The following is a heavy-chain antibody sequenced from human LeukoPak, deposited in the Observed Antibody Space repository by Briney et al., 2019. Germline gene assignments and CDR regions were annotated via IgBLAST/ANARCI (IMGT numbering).Heavy chain of an antibody. CDR2: ISSSSSYI. J-gene: IGHJ3*01. CDR1: GFTFSSYS. CDR3: AKEKDTIYFDL. Sequence: GGSLRLSCAASGFTFSSYSMNWVRQAPGKGLEWVSSISSSSSYIYYADSVKGRFTISRDNSKNSVYLQMDSLTTEDTAVYYCAKEKDTIYFDLWGQGTMVTVSA. D-gene: IGHD2-15*01. V-gene: IGHV3-21*04.